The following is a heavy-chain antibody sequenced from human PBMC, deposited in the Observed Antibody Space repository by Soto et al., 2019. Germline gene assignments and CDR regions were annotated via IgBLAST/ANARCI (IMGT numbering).Heavy chain of an antibody. CDR3: AKVGLFRKGYMGVVRGVD. J-gene: IGHJ4*02. Sequence: EVQLLASGGGLVQPGGSLRLSCTASGFTFGSYAMSWVRQAPGTGLEWVSGITDGGGSKFYADSVQGRFTISRDNSKNTLYLQMSSRTAEDTAIYSCAKVGLFRKGYMGVVRGVDWCQGNVVTVSA. V-gene: IGHV3-23*01. CDR2: ITDGGGSK. CDR1: GFTFGSYA. D-gene: IGHD2-2*02.